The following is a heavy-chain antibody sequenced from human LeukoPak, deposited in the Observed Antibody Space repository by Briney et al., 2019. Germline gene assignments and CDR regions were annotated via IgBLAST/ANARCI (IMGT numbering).Heavy chain of an antibody. J-gene: IGHJ4*02. V-gene: IGHV4-59*01. CDR1: GGSISSYY. CDR3: ARSAGGYFDY. D-gene: IGHD4-23*01. Sequence: PSETLSLTCTVSGGSISSYYWSWIRQPPGKGLEWIGYIYYSGSTNYNPSLKSRVTISVDTSKNQFPLKLSSVTAADTAVYYCARSAGGYFDYWGQGTLVTVSS. CDR2: IYYSGST.